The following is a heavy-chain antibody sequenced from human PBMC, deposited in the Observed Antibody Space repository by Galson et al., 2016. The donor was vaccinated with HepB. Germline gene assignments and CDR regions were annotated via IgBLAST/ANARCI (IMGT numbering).Heavy chain of an antibody. D-gene: IGHD2-15*01. J-gene: IGHJ6*02. CDR3: ARDGMEGTYCSGGSCYSGNYGMDV. CDR1: GFTFSSYG. V-gene: IGHV3-33*01. CDR2: IWYDGSNK. Sequence: SLRLSCAASGFTFSSYGMHWVRQAPGKGLEWVAVIWYDGSNKYYEDSVKGRFTISRDNSKNTLYLQMNSLRAEDTAVYYCARDGMEGTYCSGGSCYSGNYGMDVWGQGTTVTVSS.